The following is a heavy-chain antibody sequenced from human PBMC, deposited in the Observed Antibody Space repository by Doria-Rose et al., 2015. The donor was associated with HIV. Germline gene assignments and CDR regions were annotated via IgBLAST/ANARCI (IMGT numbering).Heavy chain of an antibody. J-gene: IGHJ4*02. V-gene: IGHV4-31*03. CDR2: TYYTGTS. Sequence: DYGPGLVKPSETLSLTCSVSGASVSSRGYYWNWIRQVPGKGLESLGYTYYTGTSDYSPSLKSRLNMAVDTSKNQFSLKLSFVTVADTAVYYCARMGSSRELDYWGQGALVSVSA. CDR3: ARMGSSRELDY. CDR1: GASVSSRGYY. D-gene: IGHD1-1*01.